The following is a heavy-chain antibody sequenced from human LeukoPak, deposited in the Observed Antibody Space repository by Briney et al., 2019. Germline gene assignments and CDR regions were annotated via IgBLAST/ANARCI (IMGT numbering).Heavy chain of an antibody. CDR1: GFTFSSYG. V-gene: IGHV3-23*01. D-gene: IGHD3-10*01. CDR3: AKLFESGTYNNFFHY. J-gene: IGHJ4*02. CDR2: ITATSSST. Sequence: GGSLRLSCAASGFTFSSYGMSWVRQAPEKGLEWVSAITATSSSTHDADSVQGRLTISRDNSKNTLYLQMSSLRPEDTAIYYCAKLFESGTYNNFFHYWGQGTLVTVFS.